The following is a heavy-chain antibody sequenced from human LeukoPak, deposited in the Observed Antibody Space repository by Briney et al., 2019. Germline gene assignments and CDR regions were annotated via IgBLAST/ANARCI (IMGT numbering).Heavy chain of an antibody. CDR3: ATLDTAILESWFDP. CDR1: GGTFSSYE. CDR2: IIPMFGTA. Sequence: EASVKVSCKASGGTFSSYEISWVRQAPGQGLEWMGGIIPMFGTAKYAQKFQGRVTITADKSTSTAYMELSSLRSEDTAVYYCATLDTAILESWFDPWGQGTLVTVSS. V-gene: IGHV1-69*06. J-gene: IGHJ5*02. D-gene: IGHD5-18*01.